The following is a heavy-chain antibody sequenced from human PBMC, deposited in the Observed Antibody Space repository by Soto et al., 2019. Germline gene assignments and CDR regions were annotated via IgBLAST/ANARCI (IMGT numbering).Heavy chain of an antibody. J-gene: IGHJ4*02. Sequence: GASVKVSCKASGYTFTGYYMHWVRQAPGQGLEWMGWINPNIGGTNYAQKFQGRVTMTRDTSISTAYMELSRLRSDDTAVYYCARDLYSSSSEFSVYYSEFWGQGTLVNVSS. V-gene: IGHV1-2*02. D-gene: IGHD6-6*01. CDR2: INPNIGGT. CDR3: ARDLYSSSSEFSVYYSEF. CDR1: GYTFTGYY.